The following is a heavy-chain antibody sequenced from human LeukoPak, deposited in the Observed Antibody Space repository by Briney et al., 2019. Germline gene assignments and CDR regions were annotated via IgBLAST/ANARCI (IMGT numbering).Heavy chain of an antibody. D-gene: IGHD4-23*01. V-gene: IGHV4-59*08. CDR2: IYYTGPT. Sequence: SETLSLTCTVSGGSISGYYWSWIRQPPGEGLEWIAYIYYTGPTNYRPSLKSRVTISLDTPKNQFSLKLTSMTAADTAVYYCVRLSVVSPHRYFDLWGRGTLVTVSS. J-gene: IGHJ2*01. CDR3: VRLSVVSPHRYFDL. CDR1: GGSISGYY.